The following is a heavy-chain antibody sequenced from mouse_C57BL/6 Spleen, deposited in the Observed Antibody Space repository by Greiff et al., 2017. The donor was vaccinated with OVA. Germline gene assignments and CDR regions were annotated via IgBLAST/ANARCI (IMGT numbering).Heavy chain of an antibody. D-gene: IGHD4-1*01. V-gene: IGHV1-72*01. CDR3: ARNWDAMDY. J-gene: IGHJ4*01. Sequence: VKLVESGAELVKPGASVKLSCKASGYTFTSYWMHWVKQRPGRGLEWIGRIDPNSGGTKYNEKFKSKATLTVDKPSSPAYMQLSSLTSEDSAVYSCARNWDAMDYWGQGTSVTVSS. CDR1: GYTFTSYW. CDR2: IDPNSGGT.